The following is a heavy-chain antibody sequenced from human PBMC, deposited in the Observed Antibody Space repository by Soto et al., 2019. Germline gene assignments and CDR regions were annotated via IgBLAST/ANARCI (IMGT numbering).Heavy chain of an antibody. CDR2: ISYDGSNK. D-gene: IGHD4-17*01. Sequence: QPGGSLRLSCAASGFTFSSYAMHWVRQAPGKGLEWVAVISYDGSNKYYADSVKGRFTISRDNSKNTLYLQMNSLRAEDTAVYYCVAPYGLTADYWGQGTLVTVSS. V-gene: IGHV3-30-3*01. J-gene: IGHJ4*02. CDR3: VAPYGLTADY. CDR1: GFTFSSYA.